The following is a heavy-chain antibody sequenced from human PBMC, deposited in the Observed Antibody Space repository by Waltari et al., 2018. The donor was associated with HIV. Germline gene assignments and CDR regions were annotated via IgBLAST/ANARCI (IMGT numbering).Heavy chain of an antibody. D-gene: IGHD3-10*01. J-gene: IGHJ3*02. CDR3: ARDGASYYGSGTQGDI. CDR2: ISSSSSYI. CDR1: AFTFSRSP. Sequence: AHLVESGAGLVKPGGSPRLPCAASAFTFSRSPTNRVRQAPGKGLEWVSSISSSSSYIYYADSVKGRFTISRDNAKNSLHLQMNSLRAGDTAVYYWARDGASYYGSGTQGDIWGQGTMVTVSS. V-gene: IGHV3-21*01.